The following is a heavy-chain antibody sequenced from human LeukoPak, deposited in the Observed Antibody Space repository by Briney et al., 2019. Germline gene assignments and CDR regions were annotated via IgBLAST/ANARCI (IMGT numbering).Heavy chain of an antibody. V-gene: IGHV3-15*01. CDR3: TAEYWGSLKY. Sequence: GGSLRLSCATSGFSFINAWMSWVRQAPGKGLEWVGHIKSKTNGGTTDYAAPVKGRFTISRDDSKNTLYLQMNSLKTEDTAVYCCTAEYWGSLKYWGQGTLVTVSS. CDR1: GFSFINAW. J-gene: IGHJ4*02. CDR2: IKSKTNGGTT. D-gene: IGHD2-15*01.